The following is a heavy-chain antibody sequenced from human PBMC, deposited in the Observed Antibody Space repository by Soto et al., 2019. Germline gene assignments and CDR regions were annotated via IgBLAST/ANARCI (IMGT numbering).Heavy chain of an antibody. Sequence: PSQTLSLTCAISGDSVSSNGAAWNWIRQSPSRGLEWLGRTYYRSRWYSDYAPSVKSRITVNPDTSQNQFSLQLNSVTPEDTAIYSCARDPQGFHSALVFWGQGSLVTV. CDR1: GDSVSSNGAA. CDR3: ARDPQGFHSALVF. V-gene: IGHV6-1*01. J-gene: IGHJ4*02. D-gene: IGHD4-4*01. CDR2: TYYRSRWYS.